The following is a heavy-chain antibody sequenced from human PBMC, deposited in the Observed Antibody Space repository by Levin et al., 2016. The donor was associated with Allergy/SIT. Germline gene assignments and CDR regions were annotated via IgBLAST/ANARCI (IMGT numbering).Heavy chain of an antibody. CDR2: ISAYNGNT. CDR3: ARDFQYDYVWGSYRSPLFGPISRRDV. D-gene: IGHD3-16*02. J-gene: IGHJ6*02. V-gene: IGHV1-18*01. Sequence: WVRQAPGQGLEWMGWISAYNGNTNYAQKLQGRVTMTADTSTSTAYMELRSLRSDDTAVYYCARDFQYDYVWGSYRSPLFGPISRRDVWGQGTTVTVSS.